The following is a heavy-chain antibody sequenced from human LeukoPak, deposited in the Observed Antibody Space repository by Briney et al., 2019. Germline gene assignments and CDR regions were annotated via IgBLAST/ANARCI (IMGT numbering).Heavy chain of an antibody. CDR3: ARGKDSSSAPDY. J-gene: IGHJ4*02. D-gene: IGHD6-6*01. Sequence: ASVKVSCKASGYTFTGYYMHWVRQAPGQGLEWMGWINPNSGGTNYAQKFQGRVTMTRDTSISTAYMELRSLRSDDTAVYYCARGKDSSSAPDYWGQGTLVTVSS. CDR1: GYTFTGYY. V-gene: IGHV1-2*02. CDR2: INPNSGGT.